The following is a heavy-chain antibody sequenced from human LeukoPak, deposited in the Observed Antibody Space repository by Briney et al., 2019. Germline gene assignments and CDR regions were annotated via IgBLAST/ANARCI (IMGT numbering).Heavy chain of an antibody. V-gene: IGHV1-18*01. D-gene: IGHD6-19*01. CDR2: ISVYNGDT. J-gene: IGHJ4*02. Sequence: GASVKVSCKASGYTFTSDDINWVRQATGQGLEWMGWISVYNGDTNYAQKFQGRVTMTTDTSTSTAYMELRSLRSDDTAVYYCARHGIAVVDYWGQGTLVTVSS. CDR1: GYTFTSDD. CDR3: ARHGIAVVDY.